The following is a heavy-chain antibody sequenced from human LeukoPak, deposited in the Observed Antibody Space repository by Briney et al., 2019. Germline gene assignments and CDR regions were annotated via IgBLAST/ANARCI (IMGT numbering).Heavy chain of an antibody. CDR3: AKEPDGYYGFDY. V-gene: IGHV3-74*01. CDR1: AFTFSSYW. J-gene: IGHJ4*02. CDR2: INGDGSSI. D-gene: IGHD3-10*01. Sequence: GGSLRLSCAASAFTFSSYWMHWVRQVPGKGLVWVSRINGDGSSIGYADSVKGRFTISRDNAKNTLYLQMNSLRAEDTAVYYCAKEPDGYYGFDYWGQGTLVTVSS.